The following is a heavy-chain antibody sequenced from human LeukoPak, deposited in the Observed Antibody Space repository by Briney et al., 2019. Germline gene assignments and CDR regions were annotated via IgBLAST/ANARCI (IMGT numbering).Heavy chain of an antibody. V-gene: IGHV4-59*08. D-gene: IGHD6-19*01. Sequence: PGGSLRLSCAASGFTVRSNYMNWVRQAPGKGLEWIGYIYYSGSTNYNPSLKSRVTISVDTSKNQFSLKLSSVTAADTAVYYCARRIAVAGTSGPDWFDPWGQGTLVTVSS. CDR2: IYYSGST. J-gene: IGHJ5*02. CDR3: ARRIAVAGTSGPDWFDP. CDR1: GFTVRSNY.